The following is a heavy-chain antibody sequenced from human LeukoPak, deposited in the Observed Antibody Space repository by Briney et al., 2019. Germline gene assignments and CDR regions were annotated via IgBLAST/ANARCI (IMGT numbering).Heavy chain of an antibody. CDR3: ERKGTHRATVDY. Sequence: GGSLRLSCAASGLSVSSNYMSWVRQAPGKGLEWVSVIYSGGSTYYADSVKGRFTISRHNSKNTLYLQMNSLRAEDTAVYYCERKGTHRATVDYWGQGTLVTVSS. D-gene: IGHD1-1*01. CDR1: GLSVSSNY. V-gene: IGHV3-53*01. J-gene: IGHJ4*02. CDR2: IYSGGST.